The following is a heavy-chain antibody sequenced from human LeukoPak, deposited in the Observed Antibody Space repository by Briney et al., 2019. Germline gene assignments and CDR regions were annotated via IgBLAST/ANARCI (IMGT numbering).Heavy chain of an antibody. CDR2: IYPGDSDT. V-gene: IGHV5-51*01. CDR1: GYSFTSYW. D-gene: IGHD3-22*01. Sequence: ESLKISCKGSGYSFTSYWIGWVRQMPGKGLEWMGIIYPGDSDTRYSPSFQGQVTISADKSISTAYLQWSSLKASDTAMYYCARQGKYYDSSGYHYCFDYWGQGTLVTVSS. CDR3: ARQGKYYDSSGYHYCFDY. J-gene: IGHJ4*02.